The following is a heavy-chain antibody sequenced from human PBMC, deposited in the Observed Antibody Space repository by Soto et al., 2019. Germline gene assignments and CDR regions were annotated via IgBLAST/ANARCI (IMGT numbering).Heavy chain of an antibody. CDR3: AKEAGYCSTTRCYLNY. Sequence: GGSLRLSCAASGFTFSSYAMSWVRQAPGKGLEWVSGISGSGGSTYYADSVKGRFTISRDNSKNTLYLQMNSLRAEDTAIYYCAKEAGYCSTTRCYLNYWGLGTLVTVSS. CDR2: ISGSGGST. J-gene: IGHJ4*02. D-gene: IGHD2-2*01. V-gene: IGHV3-23*01. CDR1: GFTFSSYA.